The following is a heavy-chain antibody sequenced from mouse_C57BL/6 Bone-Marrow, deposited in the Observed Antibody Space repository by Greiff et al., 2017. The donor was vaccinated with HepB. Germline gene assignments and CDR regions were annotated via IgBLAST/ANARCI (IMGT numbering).Heavy chain of an antibody. CDR3: GRDVDGYYAMDY. J-gene: IGHJ4*01. V-gene: IGHV5-4*01. D-gene: IGHD2-3*01. Sequence: EVMLVESGGGLVKPGGSLKLSCAASGFTFSSYAMSWVRQTPEKRLEWVATISDGGSYTYYPDNVKGRFTISRDNAKNNLYLQMSHLKSEDTAMYYCGRDVDGYYAMDYWGQGTSVTVSS. CDR1: GFTFSSYA. CDR2: ISDGGSYT.